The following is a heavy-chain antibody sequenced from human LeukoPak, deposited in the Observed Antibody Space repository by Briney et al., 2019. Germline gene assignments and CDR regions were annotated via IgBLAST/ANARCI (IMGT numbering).Heavy chain of an antibody. Sequence: GGSLRLSCAASGFTFSSYGMHWVRQAPGKGLEWVAFIRYDGSNKYYADSVKGRFTISRDNSKNTLYLQMHSLRAEDTAVYYCAKGSPYCSGGSCYRGPFDYWGQGTLVTVSS. J-gene: IGHJ4*02. V-gene: IGHV3-30*02. CDR1: GFTFSSYG. D-gene: IGHD2-15*01. CDR2: IRYDGSNK. CDR3: AKGSPYCSGGSCYRGPFDY.